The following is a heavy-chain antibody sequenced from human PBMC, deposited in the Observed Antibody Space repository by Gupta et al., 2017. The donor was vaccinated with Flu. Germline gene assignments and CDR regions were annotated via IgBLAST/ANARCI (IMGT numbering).Heavy chain of an antibody. Sequence: QVQLQQWGAGLLKPSETLSLTCAVYGGSFSGYYWSWIRQPPGKGLEWIGEINHSGSTNYNPSLKSRVTISVDTSKNQFSLKLSSVTAADTAVYYCARGARMVRSRHFDYWGRGTLVTVSS. J-gene: IGHJ4*02. CDR1: GGSFSGYY. CDR2: INHSGST. D-gene: IGHD3-10*01. CDR3: ARGARMVRSRHFDY. V-gene: IGHV4-34*01.